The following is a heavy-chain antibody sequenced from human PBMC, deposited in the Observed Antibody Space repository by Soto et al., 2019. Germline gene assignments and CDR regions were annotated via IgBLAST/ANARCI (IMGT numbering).Heavy chain of an antibody. V-gene: IGHV1-18*01. CDR1: GYTFTSYG. D-gene: IGHD2-21*02. CDR3: ARDPAYCGGDCSSH. CDR2: ISGYNGNT. Sequence: QVQLVQSGAEVKKPGASVKVSCKASGYTFTSYGISWVRQAPGQGLEWIGWISGYNGNTNYAQKLQGRVTMTTDTSTSTSYMELRSLRSNVTAVYYCARDPAYCGGDCSSHWGQGTLVTVSS. J-gene: IGHJ4*02.